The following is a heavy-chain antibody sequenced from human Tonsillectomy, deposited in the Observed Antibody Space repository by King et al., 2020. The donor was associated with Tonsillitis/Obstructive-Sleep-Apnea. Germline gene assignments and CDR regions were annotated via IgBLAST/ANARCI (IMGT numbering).Heavy chain of an antibody. CDR2: ISSSGSTI. CDR1: GFTFSSYE. Sequence: VQLVESGGGLVQPGGSPRLSCAASGFTFSSYEMNWVRQAPGKGLEWVSYISSSGSTIYYADSVKGRFTISRDNAKNSLYLQMNSLRAEDTAVYYCAIQQGIVVVPADYWGQGTLVTVSS. D-gene: IGHD2-2*01. CDR3: AIQQGIVVVPADY. V-gene: IGHV3-48*03. J-gene: IGHJ4*02.